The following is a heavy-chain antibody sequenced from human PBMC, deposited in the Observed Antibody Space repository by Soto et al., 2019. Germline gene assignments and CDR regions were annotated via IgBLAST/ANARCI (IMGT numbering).Heavy chain of an antibody. CDR2: IKEDASEE. V-gene: IGHV3-7*01. D-gene: IGHD2-2*01. Sequence: EVQLVQSGGDLVQPGGSLRLYCVASGFTFSTYWMTGVGQAPGMGLEWVAGIKEDASEELYVDSVKGRFSVSRDNAKNSLYLQLHSLSAEDTAVYYCATAISSPFSNFDYWGQGSLVTVSS. J-gene: IGHJ4*02. CDR3: ATAISSPFSNFDY. CDR1: GFTFSTYW.